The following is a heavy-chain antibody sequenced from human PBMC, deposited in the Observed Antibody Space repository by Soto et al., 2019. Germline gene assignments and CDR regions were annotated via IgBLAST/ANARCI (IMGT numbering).Heavy chain of an antibody. V-gene: IGHV4-39*01. CDR3: ARQDYPPYSWFHP. CDR1: GGSISSSSYY. Sequence: SETLSLTCTVSGGSISSSSYYWGWFRQPPGKGLEWIGSIYYSGSTYYNPSLKSRVTISVDTSKNQFSLELSSVTAADTAVYYCARQDYPPYSWFHPRGQGTLVTVSS. J-gene: IGHJ5*02. D-gene: IGHD4-17*01. CDR2: IYYSGST.